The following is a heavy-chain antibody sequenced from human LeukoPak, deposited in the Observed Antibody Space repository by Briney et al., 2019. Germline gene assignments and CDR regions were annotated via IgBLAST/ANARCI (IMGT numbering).Heavy chain of an antibody. V-gene: IGHV4-38-2*01. D-gene: IGHD3-10*01. Sequence: SETLSLTXAVSGYSISSGYYWGWIRQPPGKGLEWIGSIYHSGSTYYNPSLKSRVTISVDTSKNQFSLKLSSVTAADTAVYYCARHSLYYGSGSYYRFDYWGQGTLVTVSS. CDR3: ARHSLYYGSGSYYRFDY. CDR2: IYHSGST. CDR1: GYSISSGYY. J-gene: IGHJ4*02.